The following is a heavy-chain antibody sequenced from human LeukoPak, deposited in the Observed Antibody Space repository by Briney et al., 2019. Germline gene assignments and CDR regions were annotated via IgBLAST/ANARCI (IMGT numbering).Heavy chain of an antibody. V-gene: IGHV4-4*02. Sequence: PSGTLSLSCAVSGGSISSSNWWSWVRQPPGKGLEWIGYIYYSGSTNYNPSLKSRVTISVDTSKNQFSLKLSSVTAADTAVYYCARASHSSSPLGYWGQGTLVTVSS. CDR2: IYYSGST. CDR1: GGSISSSNW. J-gene: IGHJ4*02. CDR3: ARASHSSSPLGY. D-gene: IGHD6-13*01.